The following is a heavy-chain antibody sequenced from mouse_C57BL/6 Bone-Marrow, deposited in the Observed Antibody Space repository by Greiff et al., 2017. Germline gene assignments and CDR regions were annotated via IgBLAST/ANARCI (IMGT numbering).Heavy chain of an antibody. CDR2: INPSSGYT. Sequence: VQLQESGAELARPGASVKMSCKASGYTFTSYTMHWVKQRPGQGLEWIGYINPSSGYTKYNQKFKDKATLTADKSSSTAYMQLSSLTSEDSAVYYGARKVLPHYYAMDYWGQGTSVTVSS. D-gene: IGHD5-5*01. J-gene: IGHJ4*01. CDR1: GYTFTSYT. CDR3: ARKVLPHYYAMDY. V-gene: IGHV1-4*01.